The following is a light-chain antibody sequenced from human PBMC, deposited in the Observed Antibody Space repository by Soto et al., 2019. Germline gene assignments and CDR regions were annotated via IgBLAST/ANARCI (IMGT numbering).Light chain of an antibody. V-gene: IGLV1-47*02. CDR3: AAWDDSLSGYV. CDR2: TND. CDR1: SSNIGLND. Sequence: QSVLTQPPSASGTPGQTVTIACSGSSSNIGLNDVHWYRQLSGTAPKLLIYTNDQRPSGVPDRFSGSKSGTSASLAISGLRSEDEADYYCAAWDDSLSGYVFGTGTKLTVL. J-gene: IGLJ1*01.